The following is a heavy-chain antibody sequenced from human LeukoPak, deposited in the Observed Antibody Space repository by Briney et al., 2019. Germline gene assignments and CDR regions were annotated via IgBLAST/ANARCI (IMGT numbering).Heavy chain of an antibody. CDR1: GFTFNTYE. Sequence: PGGSLRLSCAASGFTFNTYELNWVRQAPGKGLEWISFISSSGSTKYYADSVKGRFTISRDNAKNSLYLQMNSLRAEDTAVYYCARDQNYDILTGYQPDAFDIWGQGTMVTVSS. D-gene: IGHD3-9*01. CDR3: ARDQNYDILTGYQPDAFDI. CDR2: ISSSGSTK. V-gene: IGHV3-48*03. J-gene: IGHJ3*02.